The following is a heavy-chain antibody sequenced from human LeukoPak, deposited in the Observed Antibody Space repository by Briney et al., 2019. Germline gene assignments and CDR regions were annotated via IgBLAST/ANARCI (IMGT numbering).Heavy chain of an antibody. CDR2: ISSSGSTI. Sequence: GSLRLSCAASGFTFSSYSMNWVRQAPGKGLEWVSYISSSGSTIYYADSVKGRFTISRDNAKNSLYLQMNSLRAEDTAVYYCASGSHEGGAFDIWGQGTMVTVSS. D-gene: IGHD1-26*01. CDR3: ASGSHEGGAFDI. J-gene: IGHJ3*02. V-gene: IGHV3-48*04. CDR1: GFTFSSYS.